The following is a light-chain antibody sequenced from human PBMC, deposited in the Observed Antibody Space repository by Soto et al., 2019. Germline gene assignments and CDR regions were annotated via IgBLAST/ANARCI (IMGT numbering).Light chain of an antibody. Sequence: DIQMTQSPSTLSASVGDRVTITCRASQSISTWLAWYQQKPGKAPKLLIYKASSLESGVPSRFSGSGSGTEFTLTISSLQPDDFAPYYCQQYNNYSPTFGQGTKVEIK. J-gene: IGKJ1*01. CDR3: QQYNNYSPT. V-gene: IGKV1-5*03. CDR2: KAS. CDR1: QSISTW.